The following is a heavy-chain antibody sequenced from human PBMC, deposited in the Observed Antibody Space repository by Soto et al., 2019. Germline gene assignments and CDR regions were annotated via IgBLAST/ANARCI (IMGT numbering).Heavy chain of an antibody. Sequence: QVQLQESGPGLVKPSETLSLTCSVSGGSISNYYWTWIRQPAGKGLEWIGRIYTSGTTNYNPSLKSRLTMSADTSKNQFSLKLSSVTAADTAVYYCARGGDPNTKNWFDPWGQGTLVTVSS. V-gene: IGHV4-4*07. J-gene: IGHJ5*02. CDR2: IYTSGTT. CDR1: GGSISNYY. D-gene: IGHD4-17*01. CDR3: ARGGDPNTKNWFDP.